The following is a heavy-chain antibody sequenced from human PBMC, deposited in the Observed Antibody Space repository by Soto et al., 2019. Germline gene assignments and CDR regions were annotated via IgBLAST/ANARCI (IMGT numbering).Heavy chain of an antibody. CDR3: VRRGMHDFWSGSARGNVGYDY. J-gene: IGHJ4*02. V-gene: IGHV5-51*01. Sequence: LGESLKISCKGSGYSFTSYWIGWVRQMPGKGLEWMGIIYPGDSDTRYSPSFQGQVTISADKSISTAYLQWSSLKASDTAMYYCVRRGMHDFWSGSARGNVGYDYWGQGTLVTVSS. CDR1: GYSFTSYW. CDR2: IYPGDSDT. D-gene: IGHD3-3*01.